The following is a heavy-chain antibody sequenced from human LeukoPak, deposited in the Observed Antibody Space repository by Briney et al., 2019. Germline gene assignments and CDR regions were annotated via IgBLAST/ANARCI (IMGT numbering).Heavy chain of an antibody. V-gene: IGHV1-18*01. D-gene: IGHD5-24*01. J-gene: IGHJ5*02. Sequence: GASVKVSCKASGYTFTSYGISWVRQAPGQGLEWMGWISAYNGNTNYAQKLQGRVTMTTDTSTSTAYMELRSLRSDDTAVYYCARDNSVRDEAWWFNPWGQGTLVTVSP. CDR3: ARDNSVRDEAWWFNP. CDR2: ISAYNGNT. CDR1: GYTFTSYG.